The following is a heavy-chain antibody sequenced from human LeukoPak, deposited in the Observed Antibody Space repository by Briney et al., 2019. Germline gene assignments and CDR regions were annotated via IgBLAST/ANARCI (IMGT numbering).Heavy chain of an antibody. CDR1: VGSMISYY. CDR2: IYYSGST. D-gene: IGHD6-13*01. V-gene: IGHV4-59*01. CDR3: ARLPPVAAAGTSWFDP. Sequence: RASETLSLTCTVSVGSMISYYWAWIRQPPGKGLEWVGYIYYSGSTNYDPSLKSRVTISVGTSKKQFSRKLSSVTAADTAVHYCARLPPVAAAGTSWFDPWGQGTLVTVSS. J-gene: IGHJ5*02.